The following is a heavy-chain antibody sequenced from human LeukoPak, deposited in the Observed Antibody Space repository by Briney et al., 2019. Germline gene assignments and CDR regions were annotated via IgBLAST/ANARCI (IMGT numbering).Heavy chain of an antibody. CDR2: IYSNGTT. CDR1: GGSISTYY. V-gene: IGHV4-59*12. D-gene: IGHD3-9*01. Sequence: SETLSLTCTVSGGSISTYYWSWIRQPPGKGLEWIANIYSNGTTSYNPSLKSRVTISLDTSKNQFSLKLTSVTAADTAVYYCASIDVLTGYYSGYWGQGTLVTVSS. CDR3: ASIDVLTGYYSGY. J-gene: IGHJ4*02.